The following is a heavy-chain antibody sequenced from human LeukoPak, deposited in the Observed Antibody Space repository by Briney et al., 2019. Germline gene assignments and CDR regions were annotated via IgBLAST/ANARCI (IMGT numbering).Heavy chain of an antibody. D-gene: IGHD1-26*01. Sequence: TPSETLSLTCTVFGDSVTGYYLNWVRQPPGKGLEWIGYIHHSGMTNYNSALKSRATLSVDTPTNQFSLKLTSVTAADTAFYFCAREASSDPRLSSYFLHVWGEGTAVTVSS. CDR2: IHHSGMT. J-gene: IGHJ6*04. CDR3: AREASSDPRLSSYFLHV. CDR1: GDSVTGYY. V-gene: IGHV4-59*02.